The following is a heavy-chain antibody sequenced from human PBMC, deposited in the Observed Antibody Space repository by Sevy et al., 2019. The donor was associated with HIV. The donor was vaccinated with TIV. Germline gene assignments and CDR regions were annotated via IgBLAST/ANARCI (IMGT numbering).Heavy chain of an antibody. J-gene: IGHJ5*02. Sequence: SETLSLTCTVSGGSISSYYWSWIRQPAGKGLEWIGRIYTSGSTNYNPSLKGRVTMSVDTSKNQFSLKLSSVTAADTAVYYCARDLFFGSSGSYFWFDPWGQGTLVTVSS. CDR3: ARDLFFGSSGSYFWFDP. CDR1: GGSISSYY. CDR2: IYTSGST. V-gene: IGHV4-4*07. D-gene: IGHD3-10*01.